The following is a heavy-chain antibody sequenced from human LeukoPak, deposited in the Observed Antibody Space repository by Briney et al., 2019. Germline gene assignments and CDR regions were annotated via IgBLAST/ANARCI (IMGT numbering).Heavy chain of an antibody. Sequence: SETLSLTCTVSGGSISSYYWSWIRQPPGKGLEWIGYIYYSGSTNYNPSLKSRVTISVDTSKNQFSLKLSSVTAADTAVYYCARLSGRGHWFDPWGQGTLVTVSS. CDR3: ARLSGRGHWFDP. V-gene: IGHV4-59*01. CDR2: IYYSGST. CDR1: GGSISSYY. D-gene: IGHD1-26*01. J-gene: IGHJ5*02.